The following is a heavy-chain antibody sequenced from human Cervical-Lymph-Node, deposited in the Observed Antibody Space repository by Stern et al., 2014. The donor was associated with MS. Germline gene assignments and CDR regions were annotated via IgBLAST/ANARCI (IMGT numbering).Heavy chain of an antibody. J-gene: IGHJ4*02. CDR3: ATSPSRGE. D-gene: IGHD3-16*01. CDR1: GLTVSNNY. V-gene: IGHV3-66*01. CDR2: IYSGGTT. Sequence: EVQLVESGGGLVQPGGSLRLSCAVSGLTVSNNYLNWVRQAPGKGLEWVSLIYSGGTTYYADSVKGRFTISRDNSKNTLYLQMNSLRVDDTAVYYCATSPSRGEWGQGTLVTVSS.